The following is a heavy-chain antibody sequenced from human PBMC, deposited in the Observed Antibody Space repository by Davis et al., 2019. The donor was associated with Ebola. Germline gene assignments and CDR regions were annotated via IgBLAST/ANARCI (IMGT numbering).Heavy chain of an antibody. CDR3: ARVQLEDGMDV. J-gene: IGHJ6*02. Sequence: SETLSLTCAVYGGSISSYYWSWIRQPPGKGLEWIGYIYYSGSTNYNPSLKSRVTISVDTSKNQFSLKLSSVTAADTAVYYCARVQLEDGMDVWGQGTTVTVSS. CDR1: GGSISSYY. CDR2: IYYSGST. V-gene: IGHV4-59*08. D-gene: IGHD1-1*01.